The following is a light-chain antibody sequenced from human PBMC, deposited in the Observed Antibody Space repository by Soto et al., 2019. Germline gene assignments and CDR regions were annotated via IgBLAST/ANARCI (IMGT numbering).Light chain of an antibody. V-gene: IGLV2-8*01. CDR3: SSYGGASIVYV. CDR2: EVS. Sequence: QSVLTHPPSASGAPGQSGTISCTGSSSDVGGYDYVCWYQQHPGKATKLLIYEVSKRPSGVSDRFSGSKSGNTASLTVSGVQTEDEAASDCSSYGGASIVYVFGGGAKV. CDR1: SSDVGGYDY. J-gene: IGLJ1*01.